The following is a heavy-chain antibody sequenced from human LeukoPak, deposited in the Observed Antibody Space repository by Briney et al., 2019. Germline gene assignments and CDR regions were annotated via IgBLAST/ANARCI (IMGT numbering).Heavy chain of an antibody. CDR2: IHSDGIGT. CDR1: GGSVRGDGYF. CDR3: ARDQGSFDY. V-gene: IGHV3-74*01. J-gene: IGHJ4*02. Sequence: ETLSLTCTVSGGSVRGDGYFWAWIRQAPGKGLVWVSRIHSDGIGTSYADSVRGRFTISRDNAKNTLYLQMNSLRAEDTAVYYCARDQGSFDYWGQGTLVTVSS.